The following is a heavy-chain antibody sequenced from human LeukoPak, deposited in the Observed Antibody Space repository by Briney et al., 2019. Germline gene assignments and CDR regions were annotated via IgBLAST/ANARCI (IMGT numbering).Heavy chain of an antibody. V-gene: IGHV4-39*01. CDR1: GGSISSSSYY. CDR2: IYYSGST. J-gene: IGHJ4*02. CDR3: ARGSGGYDDFDY. Sequence: SETLSLTCTVSGGSISSSSYYWGWIRQPPGKGLEWIGSIYYSGSTYYNPSLKSRVTISVDTSKNQFSLKLSSVTAADTAVYYCARGSGGYDDFDYWGQGTLVTVSS. D-gene: IGHD5-12*01.